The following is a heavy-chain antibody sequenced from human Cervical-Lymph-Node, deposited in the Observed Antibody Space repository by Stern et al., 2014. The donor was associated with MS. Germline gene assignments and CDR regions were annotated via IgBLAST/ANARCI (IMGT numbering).Heavy chain of an antibody. V-gene: IGHV1-46*01. CDR1: GYTFTSYY. Sequence: VQLVASGAEVKKPWASVKVSCKASGYTFTSYYMHWVRQAPGQGLEWMGIINPSGGSKSYAQKFQGRITMTRDTSTSTVYMELSSLRADDTAVYYCAREVAGHRLGMMDVWGQGTTVTVSS. CDR2: INPSGGSK. CDR3: AREVAGHRLGMMDV. D-gene: IGHD6-19*01. J-gene: IGHJ6*02.